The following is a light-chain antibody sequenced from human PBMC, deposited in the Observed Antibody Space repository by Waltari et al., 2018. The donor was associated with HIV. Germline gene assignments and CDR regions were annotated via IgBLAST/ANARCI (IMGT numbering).Light chain of an antibody. J-gene: IGLJ2*01. CDR1: NIGSKG. V-gene: IGLV3-21*01. CDR3: QVWDTNTDQYVI. CDR2: HDT. Sequence: SYVLTQSPSVSVAPGKTARITCGGQNIGSKGVNWYQQQPGQAPVMVIYHDTNRPSGIPDRFSGSKSEDTATLTIRRVEAGDEADYYCQVWDTNTDQYVIFGGGTNLAV.